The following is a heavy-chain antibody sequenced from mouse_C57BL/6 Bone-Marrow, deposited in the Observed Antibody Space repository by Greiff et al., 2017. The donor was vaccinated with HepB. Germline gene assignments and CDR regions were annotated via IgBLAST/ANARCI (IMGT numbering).Heavy chain of an antibody. CDR1: GYTFTGYE. CDR3: ARDYFSSSVGFALDY. CDR2: IDPKSGGT. D-gene: IGHD1-1*02. Sequence: VQLQQSGAELVRPGASVKLSCKASGYTFTGYEMHWVKQRPGRGLEWIGGIDPKSGGTTYNQKFKGKATLTVDKSSSTAYMELSSLTSEDSAVYYCARDYFSSSVGFALDYRGQGTTVTVSS. V-gene: IGHV1-72*01. J-gene: IGHJ4*01.